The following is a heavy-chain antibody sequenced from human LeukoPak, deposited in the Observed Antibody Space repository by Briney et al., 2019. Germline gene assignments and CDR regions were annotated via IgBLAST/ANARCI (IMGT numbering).Heavy chain of an antibody. V-gene: IGHV1-24*01. D-gene: IGHD3-22*01. Sequence: ASVKVSCKVSGYTLTELSMHWVRQAPGKGLEWMGGFDPEDGETIYAQKFQGRVTMTEDTSTDTAYMELSSLRSEDTAVYYCATDLRGGRIVVGNWFDPWGQGTLVTVSS. CDR1: GYTLTELS. CDR2: FDPEDGET. CDR3: ATDLRGGRIVVGNWFDP. J-gene: IGHJ5*02.